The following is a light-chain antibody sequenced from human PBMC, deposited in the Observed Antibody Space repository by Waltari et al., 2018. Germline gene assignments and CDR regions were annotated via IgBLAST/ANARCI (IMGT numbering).Light chain of an antibody. V-gene: IGLV2-11*01. CDR1: SSDVGGYNY. CDR2: DVS. Sequence: QSALTPPRSVSGSPGLSVTISCTGTSSDVGGYNYVHWYQQHPGKAPKLMIYDVSKRPSGVPDRFSGSKSGNTASLTISGLQAEDEADYYCCSYAGSYTLYVFGTGTKVTVL. CDR3: CSYAGSYTLYV. J-gene: IGLJ1*01.